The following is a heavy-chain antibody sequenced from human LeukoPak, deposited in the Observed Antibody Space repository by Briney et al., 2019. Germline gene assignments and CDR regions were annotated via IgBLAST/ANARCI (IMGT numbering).Heavy chain of an antibody. J-gene: IGHJ4*02. CDR3: ARANCSSTSCYIPADY. CDR2: ISYDGSNK. D-gene: IGHD2-2*02. Sequence: GRSLRLSCAASGFTFSSYAMHWVRQAPGKGLEWVAVISYDGSNKYYADSVKGRFTISRDNSKNTRYLQMNSLRAEDTAVYSCARANCSSTSCYIPADYWGQGTLVTVSS. CDR1: GFTFSSYA. V-gene: IGHV3-30-3*01.